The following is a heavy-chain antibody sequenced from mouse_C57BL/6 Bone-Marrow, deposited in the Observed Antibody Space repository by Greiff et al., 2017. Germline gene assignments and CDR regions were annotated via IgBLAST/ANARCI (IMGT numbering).Heavy chain of an antibody. CDR3: ARYGYYIYWYFDV. Sequence: EVKLEESGPGLAKPSQTLSLTCSVTGYSITSDYWTWIRKFPGNKLEYMGYISYSGSTYYNPSLKSRIFITRDTSKNQYYLQWNSVTTEDTATYYCARYGYYIYWYFDVWGTGTTVTVSS. CDR2: ISYSGST. V-gene: IGHV3-8*01. J-gene: IGHJ1*03. CDR1: GYSITSDY. D-gene: IGHD2-3*01.